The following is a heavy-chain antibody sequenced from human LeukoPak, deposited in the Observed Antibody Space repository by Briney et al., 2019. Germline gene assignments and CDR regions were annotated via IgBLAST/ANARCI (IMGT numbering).Heavy chain of an antibody. CDR2: IYYSGSS. J-gene: IGHJ4*02. D-gene: IGHD1-26*01. Sequence: SETLSLTCTVSGGSISSGSYYWSWIRQAPGKGLEWIGYIYYSGSSNNNPSLKSRVTISVDTSKSQFSLKLTFVTDADTAVYYCARETWAPYFDYWGQGTLVTVSS. CDR1: GGSISSGSYY. CDR3: ARETWAPYFDY. V-gene: IGHV4-61*01.